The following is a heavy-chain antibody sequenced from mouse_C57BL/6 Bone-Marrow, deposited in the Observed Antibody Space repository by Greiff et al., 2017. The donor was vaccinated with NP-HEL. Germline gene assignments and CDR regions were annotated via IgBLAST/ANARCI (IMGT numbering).Heavy chain of an antibody. D-gene: IGHD2-3*01. Sequence: EVKLMESGGGLVQPGGSMKLSCVASGFTFSNYWMNWVRQSPEKGLEWVAQIRLKSDNYDTPYAESVKGRFTISRDDSKISVYLQMHNSRAEDTGIYYCTEDGYHGAMDYWGQGTSVTVSS. V-gene: IGHV6-3*01. CDR2: IRLKSDNYDT. J-gene: IGHJ4*01. CDR1: GFTFSNYW. CDR3: TEDGYHGAMDY.